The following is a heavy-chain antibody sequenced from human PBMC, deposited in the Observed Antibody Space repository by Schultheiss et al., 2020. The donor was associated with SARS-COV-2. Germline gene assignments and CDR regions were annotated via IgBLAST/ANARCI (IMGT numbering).Heavy chain of an antibody. Sequence: SETLSLTCTVSGGSISSYYWGWIRQPPGKGLEWIGYIYYSGSTNYNPSLKSRVTISVDTSKNQFSLKLNSVTAADTAVYYCARETGVSGYYYYGMDVWGQGTTVTVSS. CDR1: GGSISSYY. J-gene: IGHJ6*02. CDR3: ARETGVSGYYYYGMDV. CDR2: IYYSGST. V-gene: IGHV4-59*12. D-gene: IGHD1-26*01.